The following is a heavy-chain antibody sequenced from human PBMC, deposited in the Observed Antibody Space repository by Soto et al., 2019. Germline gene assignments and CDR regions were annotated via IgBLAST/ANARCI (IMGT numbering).Heavy chain of an antibody. Sequence: EVQLLESGGGLVQPGGSLRLSCAASGFTFSNYAMSWVRQAPGKGLELVSAISGSGGSTYYADSVKGRFTISRDNSKNTLYLQMNSLRAEDTAVYYCAKGGTRPAYLYYFDYWGQGTLVTVSS. D-gene: IGHD3-16*01. CDR2: ISGSGGST. CDR3: AKGGTRPAYLYYFDY. CDR1: GFTFSNYA. J-gene: IGHJ4*02. V-gene: IGHV3-23*01.